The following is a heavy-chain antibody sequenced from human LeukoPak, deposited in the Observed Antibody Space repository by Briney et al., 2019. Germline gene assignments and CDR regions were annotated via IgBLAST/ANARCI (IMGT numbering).Heavy chain of an antibody. D-gene: IGHD3-22*01. CDR3: AKDSGGYLTLRYGMDV. V-gene: IGHV1-2*02. Sequence: ASVKVSCKASGYTLSDYHIHWLRQAPGQGLEWMGWINPKNDGTNYAQNFQDRATMTTDTSAATAYMELSSLRSDDTAVYFCAKDSGGYLTLRYGMDVWGQGTTITVSS. CDR1: GYTLSDYH. CDR2: INPKNDGT. J-gene: IGHJ6*02.